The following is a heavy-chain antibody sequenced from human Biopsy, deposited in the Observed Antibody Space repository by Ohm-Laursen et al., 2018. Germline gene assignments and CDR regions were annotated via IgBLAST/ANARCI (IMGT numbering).Heavy chain of an antibody. CDR3: AGDYQPKIMTIHYYYYGMDV. J-gene: IGHJ6*02. V-gene: IGHV1-18*01. CDR2: INTYNANT. Sequence: SVKVSCKTSGYTFTSYGISWVRQAPGQGLEWMGWINTYNANTDYAQKVQGRVTMTTDTSTSTAYMELRSLRSDDTAVYYCAGDYQPKIMTIHYYYYGMDVWGLGTTVTVSS. D-gene: IGHD2-2*01. CDR1: GYTFTSYG.